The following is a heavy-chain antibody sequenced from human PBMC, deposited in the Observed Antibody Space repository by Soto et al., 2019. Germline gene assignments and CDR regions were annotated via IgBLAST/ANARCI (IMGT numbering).Heavy chain of an antibody. Sequence: EVQLVESGGGLVKPGGSLRLSCAASEFAFSIYSMNWVRQAPGKGLEWVSSISSSSRAKYYADSVKGGFTISRDTAKNSLCLQMRSVRAEDTGVYYCAREGYGSGGGYFDSWGRGTLVTVSS. CDR3: AREGYGSGGGYFDS. V-gene: IGHV3-21*01. CDR1: EFAFSIYS. J-gene: IGHJ4*02. CDR2: ISSSSRAK. D-gene: IGHD3-10*01.